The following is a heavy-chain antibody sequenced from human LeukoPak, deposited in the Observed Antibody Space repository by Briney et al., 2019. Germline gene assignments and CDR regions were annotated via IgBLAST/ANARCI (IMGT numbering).Heavy chain of an antibody. CDR2: IYYSGST. V-gene: IGHV4-59*01. Sequence: KPSETLSLTCSISGGSISDYYWNWIRQPPGKGLEWIGYIYYSGSTTYNPSLKSRVTMSVDTSKTQFSLRLSSVTAADTAVYYCARGSWCSYTNCMLRPFDYWGQGSLVTVSS. D-gene: IGHD2-2*01. CDR3: ARGSWCSYTNCMLRPFDY. J-gene: IGHJ4*02. CDR1: GGSISDYY.